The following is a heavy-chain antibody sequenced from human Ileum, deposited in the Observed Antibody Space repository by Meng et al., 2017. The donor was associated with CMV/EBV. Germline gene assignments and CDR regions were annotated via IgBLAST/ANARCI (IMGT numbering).Heavy chain of an antibody. D-gene: IGHD1-26*01. CDR2: SRYSGNT. Sequence: SETLSLTCTVSGASVSSSNYYWGWVRQPPGKGLEWIGYSRYSGNTYYNPSLQSRVTISIDTSKNQFSLKMNSVTAADTAVYYCAKSPTAGATEADAFDIWGQGTMVTVSS. J-gene: IGHJ3*02. CDR3: AKSPTAGATEADAFDI. V-gene: IGHV4-39*07. CDR1: GASVSSSNYY.